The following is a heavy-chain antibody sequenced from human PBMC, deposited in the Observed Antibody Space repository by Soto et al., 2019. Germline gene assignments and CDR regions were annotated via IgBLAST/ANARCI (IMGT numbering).Heavy chain of an antibody. CDR2: IYYSGST. CDR3: ARDAVTGTTTGAEPYYYGMDV. J-gene: IGHJ6*02. V-gene: IGHV4-59*01. D-gene: IGHD1-7*01. Sequence: SETLSLTCTVSGGSISSYYWSWIRQPPGKGREWIGYIYYSGSTNYNPSLKSRVTISVDTSKNQFSLKLSSVTAADTAVYYCARDAVTGTTTGAEPYYYGMDVWGQGTTVTVSS. CDR1: GGSISSYY.